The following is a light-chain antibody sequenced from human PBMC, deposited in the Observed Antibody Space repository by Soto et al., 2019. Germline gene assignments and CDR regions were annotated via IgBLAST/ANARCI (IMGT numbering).Light chain of an antibody. CDR3: HQDNKFPRP. J-gene: IGKJ4*01. Sequence: DIQMTQSPSSVSASLGDRVTITCRASQGIRSWLAWYQQKPGKAPKLLIYAGSSLQGGDPSRFSGSGSGTDFTLTISSLQPEDFATYYCHQDNKFPRPFGGGTKVEIK. CDR1: QGIRSW. V-gene: IGKV1-12*01. CDR2: AGS.